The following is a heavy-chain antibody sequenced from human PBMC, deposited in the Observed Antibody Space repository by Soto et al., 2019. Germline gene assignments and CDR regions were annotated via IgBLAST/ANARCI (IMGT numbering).Heavy chain of an antibody. V-gene: IGHV4-59*08. CDR2: IYYSGST. Sequence: SETLSLTCTVSGGSISSYYWSWIRQPPGKGLEWIGYIYYSGSTNYNPSLKSRVTISVDTSKNQFSLKLSSVTAADTAVYYCARHGGGELNWFDPWGQGTLVTVSS. CDR1: GGSISSYY. D-gene: IGHD2-21*01. J-gene: IGHJ5*02. CDR3: ARHGGGELNWFDP.